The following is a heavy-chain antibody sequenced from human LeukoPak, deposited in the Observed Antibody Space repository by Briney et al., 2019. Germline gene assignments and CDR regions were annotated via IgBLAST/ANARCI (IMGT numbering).Heavy chain of an antibody. CDR2: LDPEDGET. Sequence: ASVKVSCKVSGYTLTELSMHWVRQAPGKGLELMGSLDPEDGETIYAQKFQGRVTMTEDASTDTAYMELRSLRSDDTAVYYCARDLAPYSSSWYVPLLGYWGQGTLVTVSS. CDR1: GYTLTELS. D-gene: IGHD6-13*01. CDR3: ARDLAPYSSSWYVPLLGY. V-gene: IGHV1-24*01. J-gene: IGHJ4*02.